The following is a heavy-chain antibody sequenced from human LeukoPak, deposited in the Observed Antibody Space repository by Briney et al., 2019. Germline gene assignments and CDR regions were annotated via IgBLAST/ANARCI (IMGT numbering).Heavy chain of an antibody. Sequence: PGGSLRLSCAASGFTFSSYGMHWVRQAPGKGLEWVAVISYDGSNKYYADSVKGRFTISRDNSKNTLYLQMNSLRAEDTAVYYCVWDYMDVWGKGTTVTVSS. V-gene: IGHV3-30*03. D-gene: IGHD7-27*01. CDR1: GFTFSSYG. J-gene: IGHJ6*03. CDR3: VWDYMDV. CDR2: ISYDGSNK.